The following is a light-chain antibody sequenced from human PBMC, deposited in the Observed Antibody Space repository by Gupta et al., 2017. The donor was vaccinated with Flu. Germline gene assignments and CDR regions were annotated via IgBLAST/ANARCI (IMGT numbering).Light chain of an antibody. CDR1: QSVSSN. Sequence: ELVMTQSPATLSVSPGERATLSCRASQSVSSNLAWYQQKPGQAPRLLIYGASTRATGIPARFSGSGSGTEFTLTISSLQSEDFAVYYCQQYNTPSSFGQGTKLEIK. CDR2: GAS. J-gene: IGKJ2*03. CDR3: QQYNTPSS. V-gene: IGKV3-15*01.